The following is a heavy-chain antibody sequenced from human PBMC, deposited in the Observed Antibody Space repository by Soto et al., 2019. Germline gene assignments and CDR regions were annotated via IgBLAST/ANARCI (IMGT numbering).Heavy chain of an antibody. J-gene: IGHJ6*02. CDR3: ARDAGRNPKSYYYYGMDV. Sequence: GGSLRLSCAASGFTFSSYAMHWVRQAPGNGLEWVAVISYDGSNKYYADSVKGRFTISRDNSKNTLYLQMNSLRAEDTAVYYCARDAGRNPKSYYYYGMDVWGQGTTVTVSS. CDR2: ISYDGSNK. CDR1: GFTFSSYA. V-gene: IGHV3-30-3*01. D-gene: IGHD1-1*01.